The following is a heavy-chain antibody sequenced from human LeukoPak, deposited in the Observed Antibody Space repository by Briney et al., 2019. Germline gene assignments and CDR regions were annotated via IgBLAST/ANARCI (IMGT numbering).Heavy chain of an antibody. V-gene: IGHV4-38-2*02. CDR1: GYSISSGYY. D-gene: IGHD2-15*01. Sequence: SETLSLTCAVSGYSISSGYYWGWLRQPPGKGLEWIGSIYHSGSTYYNPSLKSRVTISVDTSKNQFSLKLSSVTAADTAVYYCARDWGFVVAALYYFDYWGQGTLVTVSS. CDR3: ARDWGFVVAALYYFDY. CDR2: IYHSGST. J-gene: IGHJ4*02.